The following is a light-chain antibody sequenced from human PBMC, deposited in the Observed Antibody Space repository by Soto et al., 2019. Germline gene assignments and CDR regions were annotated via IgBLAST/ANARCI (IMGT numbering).Light chain of an antibody. CDR1: QSDSSN. CDR2: GAY. J-gene: IGKJ1*01. Sequence: EIVMTQSPATLSVSPGVRATRSCRASQSDSSNLAWYQQKPDKAPRLLSYGAYTRATGIPARFNGSGSQTEFPLTISSLQSEDFAVYCCQQYNNWPWTFGQGTKVEIK. V-gene: IGKV3-15*01. CDR3: QQYNNWPWT.